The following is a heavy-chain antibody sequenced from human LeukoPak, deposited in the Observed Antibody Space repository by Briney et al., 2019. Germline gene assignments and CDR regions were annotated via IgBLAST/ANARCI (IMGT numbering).Heavy chain of an antibody. CDR1: GFTFSSYE. CDR3: ARDRLLLWFGELSNYYCYGMDV. CDR2: ISSSGSTI. D-gene: IGHD3-10*01. V-gene: IGHV3-48*03. J-gene: IGHJ6*04. Sequence: PGGSLRLSCAASGFTFSSYEMNWVRQAPGKGLEWVSYISSSGSTIYYADSVKGRFTISRDNAKNSLYLQMNSLRAEDTAVYYCARDRLLLWFGELSNYYCYGMDVWGKGTTVTVSS.